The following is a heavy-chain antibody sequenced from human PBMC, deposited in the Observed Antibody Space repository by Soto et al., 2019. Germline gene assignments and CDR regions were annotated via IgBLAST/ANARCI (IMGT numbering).Heavy chain of an antibody. V-gene: IGHV3-23*01. J-gene: IGHJ5*02. CDR1: GFTFSSYA. CDR2: ISGSGGST. D-gene: IGHD5-18*01. Sequence: EVQLLESGGGLVQPGGSLRLSCAASGFTFSSYAMSWVRQAPGKGLEWVSAISGSGGSTYYADSVKGRFTISRDNSKNTLYRQMNTLSANNTAVYYCAKGGYSYGANWFDPWGQGTLVTVSS. CDR3: AKGGYSYGANWFDP.